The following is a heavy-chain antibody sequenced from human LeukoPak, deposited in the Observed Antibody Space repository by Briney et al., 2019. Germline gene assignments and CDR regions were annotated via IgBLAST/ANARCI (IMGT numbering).Heavy chain of an antibody. CDR1: GGPISGYY. J-gene: IGHJ3*01. CDR2: ISNSGST. Sequence: SETLSLTCAVSGGPISGYYWNWIRQPPGKGLEWIGYISNSGSTSYNPSLKSRVTISVDTSKNQFSLRLSSVTAADTAVYYCARKNTFDLWGQGTMVTVSS. D-gene: IGHD2/OR15-2a*01. V-gene: IGHV4-59*08. CDR3: ARKNTFDL.